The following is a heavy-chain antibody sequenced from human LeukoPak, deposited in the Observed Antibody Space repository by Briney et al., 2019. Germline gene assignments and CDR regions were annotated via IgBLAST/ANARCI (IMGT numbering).Heavy chain of an antibody. CDR2: ISASGFST. CDR3: AKSTTSGTTGYRAD. Sequence: PGGSLRLSCSASGFTFSSYGMSWVRQAPGEGLEWVSTISASGFSTYFADSVKGRFTISRDSSRNTLYLQMDSLRAEDTALYYCAKSTTSGTTGYRADWGQGTLVTVSS. V-gene: IGHV3-23*01. D-gene: IGHD3-9*01. J-gene: IGHJ4*02. CDR1: GFTFSSYG.